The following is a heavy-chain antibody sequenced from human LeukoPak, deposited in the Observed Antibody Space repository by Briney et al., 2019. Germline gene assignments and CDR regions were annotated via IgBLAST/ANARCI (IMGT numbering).Heavy chain of an antibody. D-gene: IGHD1-26*01. CDR2: IYTSGST. CDR3: AREGGIVGATPKYYYYYYYMDV. J-gene: IGHJ6*03. V-gene: IGHV4-61*02. Sequence: PSETLSLTCTVSGGSISSGSYYWSWIRQPAGKGLEWIGRIYTSGSTNYNPSLKSRVTISVDTSKNQFSLKLSSVTAADTAVYYCAREGGIVGATPKYYYYYYYMDVWGKGTTATISS. CDR1: GGSISSGSYY.